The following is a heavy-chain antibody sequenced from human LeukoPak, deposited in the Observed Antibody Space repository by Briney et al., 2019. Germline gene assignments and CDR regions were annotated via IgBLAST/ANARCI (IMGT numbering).Heavy chain of an antibody. V-gene: IGHV3-9*01. CDR1: GLTFKDYG. Sequence: GGSLRLFCAATGLTFKDYGMHWVRQPPGKGLEWVSSINWNGGGTDYADSVKGRFTISRDNAKNSLYLQLSSLRPEDTALYYCAKHMRATNTYSFFGLDVWGQGTTVTVSS. CDR3: AKHMRATNTYSFFGLDV. CDR2: INWNGGGT. D-gene: IGHD1-26*01. J-gene: IGHJ6*02.